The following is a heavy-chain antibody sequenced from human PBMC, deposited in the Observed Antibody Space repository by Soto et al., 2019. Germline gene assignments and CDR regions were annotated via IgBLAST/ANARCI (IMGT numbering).Heavy chain of an antibody. V-gene: IGHV4-39*01. D-gene: IGHD3-10*01. J-gene: IGHJ4*02. Sequence: QLHLQESGPGLVKPSETLSLTCTVSGGSISSSGYYWGWIRQPPGKGLEWIGSISYSGDTYFYPSLRSRVPISVDTSQNQFSLKLSSVTAADTAMYYCVRGGRYYMQETYYFDYWGQGTLVTVSS. CDR2: ISYSGDT. CDR3: VRGGRYYMQETYYFDY. CDR1: GGSISSSGYY.